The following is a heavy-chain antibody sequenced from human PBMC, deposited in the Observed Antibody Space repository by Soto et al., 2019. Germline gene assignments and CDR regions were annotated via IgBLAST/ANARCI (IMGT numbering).Heavy chain of an antibody. CDR3: ARPVSDY. CDR1: GGSFSGYY. V-gene: IGHV4-34*01. J-gene: IGHJ4*02. CDR2: INHSGST. Sequence: SETLSLTCAVYGGSFSGYYWSWIRQPPGKGLEWIGEINHSGSTNYNPSLKSRVTISVDTSKNQFSLKLSSVTAADTTVYYCARPVSDYWGQGTLVTVSS.